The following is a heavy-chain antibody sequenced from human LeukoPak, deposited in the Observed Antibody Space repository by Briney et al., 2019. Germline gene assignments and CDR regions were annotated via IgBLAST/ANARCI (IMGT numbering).Heavy chain of an antibody. Sequence: GGSLRLSCAASGFTFSSYAMSWVRQAQGKGLEWVAAISRSGSTPYYAASVKGRFTVSRDNSKNTLFLQMNSLRAEDTAVYYCARVGRLQYGDYVAFDYWGQGALVTVSS. CDR3: ARVGRLQYGDYVAFDY. D-gene: IGHD4-17*01. CDR2: ISRSGSTP. V-gene: IGHV3-23*01. J-gene: IGHJ4*02. CDR1: GFTFSSYA.